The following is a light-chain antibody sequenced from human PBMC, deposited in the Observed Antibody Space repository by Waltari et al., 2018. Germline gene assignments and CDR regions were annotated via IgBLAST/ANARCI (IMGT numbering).Light chain of an antibody. CDR3: CSYAGSYTVL. Sequence: QSSLTQTRSVTGSPGPSVTISCPGNSRDGGGFNYVSWYQQHPGKAPKIMIYDVIKRPSGVPDRFSGSKSDNTASLTISGLQAEDEADYYCCSYAGSYTVLFGGGTKLTVL. V-gene: IGLV2-11*01. CDR1: SRDGGGFNY. J-gene: IGLJ2*01. CDR2: DVI.